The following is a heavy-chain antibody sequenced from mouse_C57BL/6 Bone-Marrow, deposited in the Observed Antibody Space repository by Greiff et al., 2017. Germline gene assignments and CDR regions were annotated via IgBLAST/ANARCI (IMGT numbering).Heavy chain of an antibody. Sequence: VQLQQSGAELVRPGTSVKMSCKASGYTFTNYWIGWAKQRPGHGLEWIGDIYPGGGYTNYNEKFKGKATLTADKSSSTAYMQFSSLTSEDSAIYYCASYDYGWEFAYWGQGTLVTVSA. V-gene: IGHV1-63*01. CDR3: ASYDYGWEFAY. CDR1: GYTFTNYW. D-gene: IGHD2-4*01. CDR2: IYPGGGYT. J-gene: IGHJ3*01.